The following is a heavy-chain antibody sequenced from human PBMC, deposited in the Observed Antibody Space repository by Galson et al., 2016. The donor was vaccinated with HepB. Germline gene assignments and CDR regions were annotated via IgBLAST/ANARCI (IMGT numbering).Heavy chain of an antibody. V-gene: IGHV3-23*01. J-gene: IGHJ4*02. D-gene: IGHD1-26*01. Sequence: SLRLSCAASGLTFSSYWMTWVRQAPGQGLEWVSGILDNGETTYYAGSVKGRFTISRGNFKDMLYLQMNNLRADDTAVYYCARAAQWESDFWGQGTLVIVSS. CDR1: GLTFSSYW. CDR3: ARAAQWESDF. CDR2: ILDNGETT.